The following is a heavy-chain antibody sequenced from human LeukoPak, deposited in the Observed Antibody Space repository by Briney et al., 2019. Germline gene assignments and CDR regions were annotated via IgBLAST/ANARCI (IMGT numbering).Heavy chain of an antibody. CDR3: ARAAIAAARIYYYMDV. V-gene: IGHV3-23*01. CDR1: GFTFSSNA. CDR2: IHGSDDNT. D-gene: IGHD6-13*01. Sequence: GGSLRLSCAASGFTFSSNAMTWVRQAPGKGLEWVSAIHGSDDNTHYADSVKGRFTISRDKSKNTLYLQMNSLRAEDTAVYYCARAAIAAARIYYYMDVWGKGTTVTVSS. J-gene: IGHJ6*03.